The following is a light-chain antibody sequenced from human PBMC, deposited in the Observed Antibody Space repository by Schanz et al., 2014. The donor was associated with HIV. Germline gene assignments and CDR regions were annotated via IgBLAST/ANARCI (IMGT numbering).Light chain of an antibody. Sequence: QSVLTQPPSASGTPGQRVTISCSGSSSNIGDNYVYWYQHLPGTAPKLLIYRTNQRPSGVPDRFSGSKSGTSASLAISGLRSEDEADYHCAAWDDSLSGWVFGGGTKLTVL. CDR1: SSNIGDNY. J-gene: IGLJ3*02. V-gene: IGLV1-47*01. CDR2: RTN. CDR3: AAWDDSLSGWV.